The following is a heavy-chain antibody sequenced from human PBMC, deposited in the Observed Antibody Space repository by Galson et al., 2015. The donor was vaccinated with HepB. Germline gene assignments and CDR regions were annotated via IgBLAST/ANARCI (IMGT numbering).Heavy chain of an antibody. CDR2: ISYDGTNK. D-gene: IGHD6-13*01. V-gene: IGHV3-30*18. J-gene: IGHJ4*02. Sequence: SLRLSCAASGFTFSSSGMHWVRQAPGKGLEWVALISYDGTNKYYADFVKGRFTISRDNSKNTLYLQMNSLRAEDSAVYYCAKAQASSLWSDYFDYWGQGTLVTVSS. CDR1: GFTFSSSG. CDR3: AKAQASSLWSDYFDY.